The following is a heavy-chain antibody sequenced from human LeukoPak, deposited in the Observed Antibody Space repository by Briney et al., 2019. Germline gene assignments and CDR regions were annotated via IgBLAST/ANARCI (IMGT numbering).Heavy chain of an antibody. CDR3: ARDERITFGGVIVTYGMDV. CDR2: INQDGSEK. V-gene: IGHV3-7*05. D-gene: IGHD3-16*02. CDR1: VFDFSRYF. J-gene: IGHJ6*02. Sequence: GGSLRLSCAGSVFDFSRYFMTWVRQAPGKGLEWVANINQDGSEKYYGDSVKGRFTISRDNAKRSLYMQMNSVKADDTAVYYCARDERITFGGVIVTYGMDVWGQGTTVTVSS.